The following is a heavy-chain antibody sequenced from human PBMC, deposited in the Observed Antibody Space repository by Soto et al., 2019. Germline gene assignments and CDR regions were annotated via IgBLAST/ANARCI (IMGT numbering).Heavy chain of an antibody. D-gene: IGHD3-3*01. CDR1: GYTFTSYD. J-gene: IGHJ5*02. CDR3: SRGSYDMWSCYLAENWCDP. CDR2: MNPNSGNT. V-gene: IGHV1-8*01. Sequence: QVQLVQSGAEVKKPGASVKVSCKASGYTFTSYDINWVRQATGQGLEWMGWMNPNSGNTGYAPKFQGRVTMTRNTSESTVYSVLSRLRAEDIAVYYWSRGSYDMWSCYLAENWCDPWGQGTLVTVSP.